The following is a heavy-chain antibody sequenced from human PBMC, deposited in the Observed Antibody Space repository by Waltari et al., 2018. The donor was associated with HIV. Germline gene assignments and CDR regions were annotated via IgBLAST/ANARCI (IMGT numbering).Heavy chain of an antibody. D-gene: IGHD6-6*01. CDR3: ARGEIGSSSLDY. J-gene: IGHJ4*02. Sequence: QVQLQQWGAGLLKPSETLSLTCAVYGGSFSGYYWSWIRQPPGKGLEWIGEIKHSGSTNYNPSLKSRVTISVDTSKNQFSLKLSSVTAADTAVYYCARGEIGSSSLDYWGQGTLVTVSS. V-gene: IGHV4-34*01. CDR1: GGSFSGYY. CDR2: IKHSGST.